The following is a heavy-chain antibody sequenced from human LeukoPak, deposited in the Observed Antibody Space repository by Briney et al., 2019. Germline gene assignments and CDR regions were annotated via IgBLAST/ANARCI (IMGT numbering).Heavy chain of an antibody. V-gene: IGHV3-20*04. Sequence: PGGSLRLSCAASGFTFSSYSMNWVRQAPGKGLEWVSGINWNGDNTVYADSVKGRFTISRDNAKNSLYLQVNSLGAEDTAFYYCASDRRSDSSGYAFDIWGQGTMVTVSS. CDR1: GFTFSSYS. D-gene: IGHD3-22*01. J-gene: IGHJ3*02. CDR2: INWNGDNT. CDR3: ASDRRSDSSGYAFDI.